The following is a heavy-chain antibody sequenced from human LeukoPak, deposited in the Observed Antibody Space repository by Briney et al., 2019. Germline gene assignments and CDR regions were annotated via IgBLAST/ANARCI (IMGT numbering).Heavy chain of an antibody. Sequence: LPGGSLRLSCAASGFTFSSYWMSWVRQAPGKGLEWVANIKQDGSEKYYVDSVKGRFTISRDNAKNSLYLQMNSLRAEDTAVYYCARDWDFGTTHALDYWGQGTLVTVSS. V-gene: IGHV3-7*01. D-gene: IGHD3/OR15-3a*01. CDR3: ARDWDFGTTHALDY. CDR2: IKQDGSEK. CDR1: GFTFSSYW. J-gene: IGHJ4*02.